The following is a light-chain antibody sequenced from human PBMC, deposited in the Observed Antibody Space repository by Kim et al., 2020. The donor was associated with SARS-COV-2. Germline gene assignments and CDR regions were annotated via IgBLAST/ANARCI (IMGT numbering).Light chain of an antibody. CDR1: RADIGDYNR. Sequence: QSALTQPPSVSGSPGQSVTIFCTGTRADIGDYNRVSWYQQSPGTAPKLILYEVTNRPSVVPDRFSGSKSGNTASLTIAGLQAEDEADYYCSSYASDSISVFGGGTKFTVL. J-gene: IGLJ3*02. CDR3: SSYASDSISV. V-gene: IGLV2-18*02. CDR2: EVT.